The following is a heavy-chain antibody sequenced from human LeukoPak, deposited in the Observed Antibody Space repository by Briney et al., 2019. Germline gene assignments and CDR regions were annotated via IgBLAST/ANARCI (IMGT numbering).Heavy chain of an antibody. CDR2: ITGSGGST. J-gene: IGHJ4*02. CDR1: GFTFSSYG. CDR3: ARDPGYNYGFDY. Sequence: GGSLRLSCAASGFTFSSYGMSWVRQAPGKGLEWVSTITGSGGSTYYADSVKGRFTISRDTSKNSLYLQMNSLRAEDTAVYYCARDPGYNYGFDYWGQGTLVTVSS. V-gene: IGHV3-23*01. D-gene: IGHD5-18*01.